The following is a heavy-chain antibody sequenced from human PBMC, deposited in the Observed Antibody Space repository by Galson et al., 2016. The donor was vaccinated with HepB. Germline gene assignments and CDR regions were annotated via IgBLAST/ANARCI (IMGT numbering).Heavy chain of an antibody. CDR1: GFPFSTYG. Sequence: SLRLSCAASGFPFSTYGMSWVRQAPGKGLEWVSGISGSGGSIYSADSVKGRFTISRDNSKNTLYLQMNSLRADDTAVYYCAKKSLVAGTATYVLDNWGQGTLVTVSS. CDR3: AKKSLVAGTATYVLDN. CDR2: ISGSGGSI. D-gene: IGHD6-19*01. V-gene: IGHV3-23*01. J-gene: IGHJ4*02.